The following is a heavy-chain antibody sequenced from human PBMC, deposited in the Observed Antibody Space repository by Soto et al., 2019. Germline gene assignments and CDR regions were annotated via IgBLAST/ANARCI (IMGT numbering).Heavy chain of an antibody. J-gene: IGHJ5*02. D-gene: IGHD4-17*01. CDR1: GFTFSNAW. CDR2: IKSKTDGGTT. V-gene: IGHV3-15*01. CDR3: TTSGPTTVTTTGVRGPNWFDP. Sequence: EVQLVESGGGLVKPGGSLRLSCAASGFTFSNAWMSWVRQAPGKGLEWVGRIKSKTDGGTTDYAAPVKGRFTISRDDSKNTLYLQMNSMKTEDKAVYYCTTSGPTTVTTTGVRGPNWFDPWGQGTLVTVSS.